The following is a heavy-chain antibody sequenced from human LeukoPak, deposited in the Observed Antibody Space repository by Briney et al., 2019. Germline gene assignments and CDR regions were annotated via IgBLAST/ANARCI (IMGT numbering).Heavy chain of an antibody. CDR3: ARDRDGSGFMGV. Sequence: GGSLRLSCAASEFTFSSYAMSWVRQAPGKGLEWVSSISDSGTGTYYAVSVRGRFTISRDNSKNTLYLQMDSLRSEDTAVYYCARDRDGSGFMGVWGQGTTVTVSS. CDR1: EFTFSSYA. V-gene: IGHV3-23*01. J-gene: IGHJ6*02. CDR2: ISDSGTGT. D-gene: IGHD3-10*01.